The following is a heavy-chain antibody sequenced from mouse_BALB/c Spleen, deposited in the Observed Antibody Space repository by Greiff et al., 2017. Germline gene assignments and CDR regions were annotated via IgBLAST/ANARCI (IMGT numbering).Heavy chain of an antibody. J-gene: IGHJ3*01. D-gene: IGHD5-1*01. V-gene: IGHV1S137*01. Sequence: QVQLKQSGAELVRPGVSVKISCKGSGYTFTDYAMHWVKQSHAKSLEWIGVISTYYGDASYNQKFKGKATMTVDKSSSTAYMELARLTSEDSAIYYCARLKYCAWFAYWGQGTLVTVSA. CDR3: ARLKYCAWFAY. CDR1: GYTFTDYA. CDR2: ISTYYGDA.